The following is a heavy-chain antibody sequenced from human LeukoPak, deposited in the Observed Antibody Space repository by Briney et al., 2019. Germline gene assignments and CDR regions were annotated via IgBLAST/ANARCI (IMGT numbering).Heavy chain of an antibody. CDR2: INTNTGNP. V-gene: IGHV7-4-1*02. CDR3: ARGRVSYGFWRQLRHDVFDI. J-gene: IGHJ3*02. Sequence: ASVKVSCKASGYTFTSYAMNWVRQAPGQGLEWMGWINTNTGNPTYAQGFTGRFVFSLDTSVSTAYLQISSLKAEDTAEYYCARGRVSYGFWRQLRHDVFDIWGQGTMVTVSS. CDR1: GYTFTSYA. D-gene: IGHD3/OR15-3a*01.